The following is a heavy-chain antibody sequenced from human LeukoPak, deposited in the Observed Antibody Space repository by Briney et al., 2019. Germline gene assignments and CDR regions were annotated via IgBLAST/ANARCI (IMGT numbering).Heavy chain of an antibody. Sequence: GGSLRLSCAASGFTFSSYAMSWVRQAPGKGLEWVPAISGSGGSTYYADSVKGRFTISRDNSKNTLYLQMNSLRAEDTAVYYCAKDHYYDSSGYSDYWGQGTLVTVSS. CDR2: ISGSGGST. D-gene: IGHD3-22*01. J-gene: IGHJ4*02. CDR1: GFTFSSYA. CDR3: AKDHYYDSSGYSDY. V-gene: IGHV3-23*01.